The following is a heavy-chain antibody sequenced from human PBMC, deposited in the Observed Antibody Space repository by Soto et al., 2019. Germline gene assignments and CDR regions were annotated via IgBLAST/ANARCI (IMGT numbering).Heavy chain of an antibody. J-gene: IGHJ6*02. V-gene: IGHV3-21*01. CDR3: ARDMYPYGMDV. D-gene: IGHD2-2*01. Sequence: GGSLILSCAAAGFTFSIYIVNWVRQAPGKGLEWVSSISGSGSYIYYADSVQGRFTISRDNAKNSLSLQMNSLRADDTAAYYCARDMYPYGMDVWGQGTTVTVSS. CDR2: ISGSGSYI. CDR1: GFTFSIYI.